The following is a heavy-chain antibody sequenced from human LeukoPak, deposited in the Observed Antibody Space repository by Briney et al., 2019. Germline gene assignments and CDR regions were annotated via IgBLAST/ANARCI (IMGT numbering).Heavy chain of an antibody. J-gene: IGHJ3*02. Sequence: PSETLSLTCAVYGGSFSGYYWSWIRQPPGKGLEWIGEINHSGSTNYNPSLKSRVTISVDTSKNQFSLKLSSVTAADTAVYYCARMVGATWFYAFDIWGQGTMVTVSS. CDR2: INHSGST. CDR3: ARMVGATWFYAFDI. CDR1: GGSFSGYY. V-gene: IGHV4-34*01. D-gene: IGHD1-26*01.